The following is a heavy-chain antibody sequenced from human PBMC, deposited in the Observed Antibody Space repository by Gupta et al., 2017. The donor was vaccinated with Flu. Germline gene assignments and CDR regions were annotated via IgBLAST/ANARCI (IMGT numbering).Heavy chain of an antibody. J-gene: IGHJ4*02. V-gene: IGHV3-69-1*02. CDR1: GFTFSDYD. CDR2: ISSSGVT. CDR3: ARGHWDY. Sequence: EVQLLDSGGGLVQPGGSLRLSCPASGFTFSDYDVPWVRLPPGKELEWVSFISSSGVTYYTDSVKGRFNISRDKAKNSVYLQMDSLRAEDTAFYYCARGHWDYWGQGTLVTVSS.